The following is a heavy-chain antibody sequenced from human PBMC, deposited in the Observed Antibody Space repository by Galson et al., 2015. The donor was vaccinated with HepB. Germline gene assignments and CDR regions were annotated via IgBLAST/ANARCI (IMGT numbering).Heavy chain of an antibody. V-gene: IGHV3-11*01. J-gene: IGHJ4*02. D-gene: IGHD6-13*01. CDR3: ARDQGSSWSFDY. CDR1: GFTFSDYY. CDR2: ISSSGSTI. Sequence: SLRLSCAASGFTFSDYYMNWIRQAPGKGLEWVSYISSSGSTIHYADSVKGRFTISRDNARNSLFLQMNSLRAEDTAVYYCARDQGSSWSFDYWGQGTLVTVSS.